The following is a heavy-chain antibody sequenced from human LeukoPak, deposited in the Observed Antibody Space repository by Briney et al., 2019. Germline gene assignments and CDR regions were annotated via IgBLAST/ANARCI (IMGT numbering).Heavy chain of an antibody. D-gene: IGHD1-7*01. CDR1: GFTVSSNY. V-gene: IGHV3-66*04. Sequence: GGSLRLSCAASGFTVSSNYMSWVRQAPGKGLEWVSVIYSGGSTYYADSVKGRFTISRDNAKNSLYLQMNSLRAEDTAVYYCARPSRELGGYAPWELMPPFDYWGQGTLVTVSS. J-gene: IGHJ4*02. CDR3: ARPSRELGGYAPWELMPPFDY. CDR2: IYSGGST.